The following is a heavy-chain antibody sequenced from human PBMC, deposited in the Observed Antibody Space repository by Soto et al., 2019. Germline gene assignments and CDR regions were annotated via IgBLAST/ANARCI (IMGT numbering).Heavy chain of an antibody. J-gene: IGHJ4*02. CDR3: ARKAGSGWYGY. Sequence: SETLSLTCAVYGGSFSGYYWSWIRQPPGKGLEWIGEINHSGSTNYNPSLKSRVTISVDTSKNQFSLKLSSVTAADTAVYYCARKAGSGWYGYWGQGTLVTVSS. V-gene: IGHV4-34*01. D-gene: IGHD6-19*01. CDR2: INHSGST. CDR1: GGSFSGYY.